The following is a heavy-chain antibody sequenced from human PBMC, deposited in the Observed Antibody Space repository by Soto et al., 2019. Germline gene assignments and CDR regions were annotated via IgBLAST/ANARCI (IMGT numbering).Heavy chain of an antibody. CDR2: IWYDGSIK. CDR3: ARDGGSHGPSYFDS. J-gene: IGHJ4*02. V-gene: IGHV3-33*01. D-gene: IGHD3-16*01. Sequence: GGSLRLSCAASGSTFSYYGMNWVRQAPGKGPEWVAVIWYDGSIKYYAESVKGRFSISRDNSKNTLYLNMNSLKTEDTAVYYCARDGGSHGPSYFDSWGQGSQVTVSS. CDR1: GSTFSYYG.